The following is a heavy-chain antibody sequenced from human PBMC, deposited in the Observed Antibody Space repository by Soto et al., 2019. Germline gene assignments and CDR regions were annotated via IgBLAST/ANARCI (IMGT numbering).Heavy chain of an antibody. Sequence: GGSLRLSCAASGFTFSSYAMSWVRQAPGKGLEWVSAISGSGGSTYYADSVKGRFTISRDNSKNTLYLQMNSLRAEDTAVYYCANSRTVLYYYYGMDVWGQGTTVTVSS. J-gene: IGHJ6*02. V-gene: IGHV3-23*01. D-gene: IGHD2-8*01. CDR2: ISGSGGST. CDR1: GFTFSSYA. CDR3: ANSRTVLYYYYGMDV.